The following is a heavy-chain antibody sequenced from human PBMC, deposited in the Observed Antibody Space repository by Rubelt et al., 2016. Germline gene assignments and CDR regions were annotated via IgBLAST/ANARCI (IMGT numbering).Heavy chain of an antibody. V-gene: IGHV6-1*01. Sequence: QVQLWQSGPGLVKPSETLSLTCGISGDSVSSKSAAWNWIRKSPSGGLEWLGRTYYRSKWYREYALSVKSRLIINPDTSKNQVSLQLNFVIPEDTAGDYCARSTADIDYWGQGVLVTVSS. J-gene: IGHJ4*02. CDR2: TYYRSKWYR. CDR3: ARSTADIDY. CDR1: GDSVSSKSAA. D-gene: IGHD1-26*01.